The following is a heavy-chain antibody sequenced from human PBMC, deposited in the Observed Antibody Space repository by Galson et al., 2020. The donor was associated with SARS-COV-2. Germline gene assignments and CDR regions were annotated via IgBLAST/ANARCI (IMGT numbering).Heavy chain of an antibody. CDR3: TKEDYGDYGGPWFDP. J-gene: IGHJ5*02. CDR2: IYISGNT. Sequence: SETLSLTCTVSGGSLTSGSYYWTWIRQPAGKGLEWIGHIYISGNTDYNPSLRSRVTISLDTSKKQFSLKLKSVTAADTAVYYCTKEDYGDYGGPWFDPWGQGTLVTVSS. V-gene: IGHV4-61*09. D-gene: IGHD4-17*01. CDR1: GGSLTSGSYY.